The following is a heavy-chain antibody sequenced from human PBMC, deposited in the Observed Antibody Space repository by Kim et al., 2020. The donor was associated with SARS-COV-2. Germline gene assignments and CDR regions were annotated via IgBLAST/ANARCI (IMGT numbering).Heavy chain of an antibody. V-gene: IGHV3-7*05. CDR3: AKGDYYGSGPFDY. J-gene: IGHJ4*02. CDR1: GFTFSSYW. Sequence: GGSLRLSCAASGFTFSSYWMSWVRQAPGKGLEWVANIKQDGSEKYYVDSVKGRFTISRDNAKNSLYLQMNSLRAEDTAVYYCAKGDYYGSGPFDYWGQGTLVTVSS. D-gene: IGHD3-10*01. CDR2: IKQDGSEK.